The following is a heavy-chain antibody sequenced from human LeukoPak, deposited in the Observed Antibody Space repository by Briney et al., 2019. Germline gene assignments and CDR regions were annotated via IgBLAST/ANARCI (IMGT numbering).Heavy chain of an antibody. D-gene: IGHD5-24*01. V-gene: IGHV4-59*01. CDR2: IYYSGST. CDR1: GGSISSYY. Sequence: PSETLSLTCTVSGGSISSYYWSWIRQPPGKGLEWIGYIYYSGSTNYNPSLKSRVTISVDTSKNQFSLKLSSVTAADTAVYYCAREGDGYKYHIEVWGQGTLVTVSS. CDR3: AREGDGYKYHIEV. J-gene: IGHJ4*02.